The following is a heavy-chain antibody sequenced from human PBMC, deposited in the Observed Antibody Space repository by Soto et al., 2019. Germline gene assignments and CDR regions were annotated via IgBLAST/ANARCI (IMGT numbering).Heavy chain of an antibody. CDR1: GYTFTSYD. CDR2: MNPNSGNT. CDR3: ARGMGDSSGYYYDWVDY. V-gene: IGHV1-8*01. J-gene: IGHJ4*02. D-gene: IGHD3-22*01. Sequence: ASVKVSCKASGYTFTSYDINWVRQATGQGLEWMGWMNPNSGNTGYAQKFQGRVTMTRNTSISTAYMELSSLRSEDTAVYYCARGMGDSSGYYYDWVDYWGQGTLVTVSS.